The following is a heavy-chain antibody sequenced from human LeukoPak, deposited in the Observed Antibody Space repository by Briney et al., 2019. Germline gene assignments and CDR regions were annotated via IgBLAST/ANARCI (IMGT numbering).Heavy chain of an antibody. CDR2: IYHSGST. CDR1: GGSISSGGYY. V-gene: IGHV4-30-2*01. J-gene: IGHJ4*02. D-gene: IGHD3-10*01. Sequence: PSETLSLTCTVSGGSISSGGYYWSWIRQPPGKGLEWIGYIYHSGSTYYNPSLKSRVTISVDTSKDQFSLKLSSVTAADTAVYYCARVDRLVRGISYWGQGTLVTVSS. CDR3: ARVDRLVRGISY.